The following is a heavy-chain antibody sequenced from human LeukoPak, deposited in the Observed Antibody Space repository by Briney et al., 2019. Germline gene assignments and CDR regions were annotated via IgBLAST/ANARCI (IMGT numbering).Heavy chain of an antibody. Sequence: GGSLRLSCAASGFTFSSSAMSWVRQAPGKGLEWVSAISNNGGYTYYADSVQGRFAISRDNSKSTLCLQMNSLRAEDTAVYYCAKQLGYCSDGSCYFPYWGQGTLVTVSS. CDR3: AKQLGYCSDGSCYFPY. CDR1: GFTFSSSA. J-gene: IGHJ4*02. D-gene: IGHD2-15*01. V-gene: IGHV3-23*01. CDR2: ISNNGGYT.